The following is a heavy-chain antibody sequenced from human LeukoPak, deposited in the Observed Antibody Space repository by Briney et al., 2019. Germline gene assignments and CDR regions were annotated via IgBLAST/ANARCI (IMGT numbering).Heavy chain of an antibody. D-gene: IGHD2-2*01. J-gene: IGHJ4*02. CDR1: GGSISSSSYY. CDR3: AREPKPTNHYFDY. Sequence: SETLSLTCSISGGSISSSSYYWGWIRQSPGKGLEWIGSIFPGGSTYHNPPLKSRVTISVDTSKNQFSLKLRSVTAADTAVYYCAREPKPTNHYFDYWGRGTLVTVSS. CDR2: IFPGGST. V-gene: IGHV4-39*07.